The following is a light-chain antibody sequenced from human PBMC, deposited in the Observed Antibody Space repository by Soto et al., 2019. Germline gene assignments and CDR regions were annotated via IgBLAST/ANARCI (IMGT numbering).Light chain of an antibody. CDR3: QAWDSSTGV. Sequence: SYELTQPPSVSVSPGQTASITCSGDKLGDKYACCYQQNLGQSPVLVIYQDSKRPSGIPELFSGSNSGNTATLTISGTQAMDEADYYCQAWDSSTGVFGGVTKLTVL. CDR1: KLGDKY. V-gene: IGLV3-1*01. CDR2: QDS. J-gene: IGLJ2*01.